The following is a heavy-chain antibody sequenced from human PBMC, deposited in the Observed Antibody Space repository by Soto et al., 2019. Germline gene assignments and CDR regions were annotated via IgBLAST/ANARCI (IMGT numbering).Heavy chain of an antibody. D-gene: IGHD2-21*01. J-gene: IGHJ6*02. Sequence: QITLKESGPTLVQPTQTLTLTCTFSGFSLSTTGVGVGWIRQPPGKALEWLALIYWDDDKRYNPSLKSRLTITKDNPKKQVVLTMTNMDPVDTATYYCVQSRCGGDCLQSYSSHAYYGLDVWGQGTTVTVS. CDR3: VQSRCGGDCLQSYSSHAYYGLDV. CDR2: IYWDDDK. CDR1: GFSLSTTGVG. V-gene: IGHV2-5*02.